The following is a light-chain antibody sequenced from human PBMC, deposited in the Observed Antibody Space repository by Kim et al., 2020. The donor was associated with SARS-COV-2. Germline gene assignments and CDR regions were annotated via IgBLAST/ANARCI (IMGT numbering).Light chain of an antibody. Sequence: SYELTQPPSLSVAPGQTARITCGGDNIGSKSVHWYQQKSGQAPVLVTFYDTDRPSGIPERFSGSNSVSTATLTISRTEVGDEGDYYCQVWETTINQGIFGGETQVTVL. J-gene: IGLJ2*01. V-gene: IGLV3-21*01. CDR1: NIGSKS. CDR2: YDT. CDR3: QVWETTINQGI.